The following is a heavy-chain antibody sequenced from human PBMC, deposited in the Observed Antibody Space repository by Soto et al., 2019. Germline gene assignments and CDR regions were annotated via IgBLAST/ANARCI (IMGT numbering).Heavy chain of an antibody. Sequence: EVQLLESGGGLVQPGGSMRLVCAASGFTFDNYGITWVRQALGKGLEWVSVITRSGGRTYYTDSGTGRFTISRDNSKNRSYLQINIPRAENTVVYYCSTAIVLLMSYNFAHWVQGALVTVSS. CDR2: ITRSGGRT. J-gene: IGHJ4*02. D-gene: IGHD3-22*01. V-gene: IGHV3-23*01. CDR3: STAIVLLMSYNFAH. CDR1: GFTFDNYG.